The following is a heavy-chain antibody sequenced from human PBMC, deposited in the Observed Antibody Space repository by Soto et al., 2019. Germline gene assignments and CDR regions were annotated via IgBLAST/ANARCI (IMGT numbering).Heavy chain of an antibody. CDR2: IYWDDDK. V-gene: IGHV2-5*02. CDR3: AHAPGIAVTTNWFDP. D-gene: IGHD6-19*01. Sequence: QITLKESGPTLVKPTQTLTLTCTFSGFSLSTSEVGVGCIRQHPGKALQWLALIYWDDDKRYSPSLKSRLTITKDTSKNQVVLTMTNMDPVDTATYYCAHAPGIAVTTNWFDPWGQGILVTVSS. CDR1: GFSLSTSEVG. J-gene: IGHJ5*02.